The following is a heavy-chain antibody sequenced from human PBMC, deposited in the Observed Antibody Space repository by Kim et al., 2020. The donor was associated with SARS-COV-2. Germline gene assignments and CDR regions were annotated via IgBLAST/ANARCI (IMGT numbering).Heavy chain of an antibody. D-gene: IGHD5-18*01. CDR3: IREGDNYGYAY. CDR2: IKSDRSDI. CDR1: GFTFNGYG. V-gene: IGHV3-74*01. J-gene: IGHJ4*02. Sequence: GGSLRLSCAASGFTFNGYGMQWVRQAPGKGLEWVSRIKSDRSDITYADSVKGRFTISRDNARNTLYLQMKSLRAEDTAIYYCIREGDNYGYAYWGQGTLVTVSS.